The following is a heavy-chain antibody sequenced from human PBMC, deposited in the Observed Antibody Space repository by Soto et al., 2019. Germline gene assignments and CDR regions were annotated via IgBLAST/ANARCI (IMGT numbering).Heavy chain of an antibody. CDR1: GFTFSSYW. Sequence: EVQLVESGGGLVQPGGSLRLSCAASGFTFSSYWMSWVRQAPGKGLEWVANIKQDGSEKYYVDSVKGRFTISRDNAKNSLYLKMNSLRAEDTAVYYCARDGRTYYYDNNDYWGQGTLVTGSS. CDR2: IKQDGSEK. D-gene: IGHD3-22*01. J-gene: IGHJ4*02. CDR3: ARDGRTYYYDNNDY. V-gene: IGHV3-7*01.